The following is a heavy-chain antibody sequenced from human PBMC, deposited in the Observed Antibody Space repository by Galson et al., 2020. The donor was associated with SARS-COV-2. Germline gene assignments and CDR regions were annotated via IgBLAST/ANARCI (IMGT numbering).Heavy chain of an antibody. CDR2: ISHTGST. J-gene: IGHJ5*02. CDR3: ARAATIAVAGTFWFDP. CDR1: GGSSRGYY. V-gene: IGHV4-34*01. D-gene: IGHD6-19*01. Sequence: ETSETLSLTCAAYGGSSRGYYWSWIRQPPGKGLGWIGEISHTGSTNYNPSLKSRVTISVDTSKNQFSLKLSSVTAADTAVYYCARAATIAVAGTFWFDPWGQGTLVTVSS.